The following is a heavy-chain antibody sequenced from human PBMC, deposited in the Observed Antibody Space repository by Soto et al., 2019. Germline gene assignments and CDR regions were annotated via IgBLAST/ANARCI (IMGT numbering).Heavy chain of an antibody. CDR1: GGSISSYY. Sequence: QVQLQESGPGLVKPSETLSLTCTVSGGSISSYYWSWIRQPPGKGLEWIGYIYYTGSTNYNPPLKSRVTISVDTSKNQSSLQLSSVPAADTDVYYCANFNWYFDLWGSGTLVTVSS. CDR3: ANFNWYFDL. V-gene: IGHV4-59*01. J-gene: IGHJ2*01. CDR2: IYYTGST.